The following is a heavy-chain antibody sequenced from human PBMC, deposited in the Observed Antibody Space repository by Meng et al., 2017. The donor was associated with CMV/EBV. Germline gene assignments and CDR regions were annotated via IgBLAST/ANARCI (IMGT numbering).Heavy chain of an antibody. CDR3: AHLDTAKLHFDY. CDR1: GFSLSTSGVG. Sequence: ITLKESGPTLVKPTQTLTLTRTFSGFSLSTSGVGVGWIRQPPGKALEWLALIYWDDDKRYSPSLKRRLTITQDTSKNQVVLTMTNMDPVDTATYYCAHLDTAKLHFDYWGQGTLVTVSS. CDR2: IYWDDDK. D-gene: IGHD5-18*01. J-gene: IGHJ4*02. V-gene: IGHV2-5*02.